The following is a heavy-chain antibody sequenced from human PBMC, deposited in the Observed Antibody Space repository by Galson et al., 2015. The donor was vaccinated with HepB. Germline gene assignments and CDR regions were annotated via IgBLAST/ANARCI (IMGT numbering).Heavy chain of an antibody. Sequence: LRLSCAASGFTFDDYAMHWVRQAPGKGLEWVSGISWNSGSIGYADSVKGRFTISRDNAKNSLYLQMNSLRAEDTALYYCAKEELGRDAFDIWGQGTMVTVSS. J-gene: IGHJ3*02. CDR3: AKEELGRDAFDI. CDR2: ISWNSGSI. D-gene: IGHD3-16*01. CDR1: GFTFDDYA. V-gene: IGHV3-9*01.